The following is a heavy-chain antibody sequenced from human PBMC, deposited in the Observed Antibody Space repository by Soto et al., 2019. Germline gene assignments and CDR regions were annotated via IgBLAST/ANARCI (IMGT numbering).Heavy chain of an antibody. Sequence: QVQLVQSGAEVKKPGSSVKVSCKPSGGSFSSHAVSWVRQAPGQGLEWVGGIVPIFGTKNYAEKFQGRVTITADKSTSTVYMDLSSLKSEDTAAYFCARDRRDQTIFGMVGYFDHWGRGTLVSVSS. V-gene: IGHV1-69*06. J-gene: IGHJ2*01. D-gene: IGHD3-3*01. CDR1: GGSFSSHA. CDR2: IVPIFGTK. CDR3: ARDRRDQTIFGMVGYFDH.